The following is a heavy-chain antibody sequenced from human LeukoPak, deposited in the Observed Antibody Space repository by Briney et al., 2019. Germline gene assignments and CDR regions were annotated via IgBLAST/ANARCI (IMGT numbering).Heavy chain of an antibody. CDR3: AKGYRGIEAFGV. Sequence: PGGSLRLSCAASGFTFSTSAMSWVRQAPGKGLEWVSAITGGGDYTYYADSVKGRFTISRDNPKNAVYLQMISLRAEDTAVYYCAKGYRGIEAFGVWGQGTMVTVSS. V-gene: IGHV3-23*01. J-gene: IGHJ3*01. D-gene: IGHD2-2*02. CDR2: ITGGGDYT. CDR1: GFTFSTSA.